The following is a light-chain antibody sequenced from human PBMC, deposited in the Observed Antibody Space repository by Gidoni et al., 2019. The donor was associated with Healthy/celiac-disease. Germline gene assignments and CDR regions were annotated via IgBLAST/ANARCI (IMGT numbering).Light chain of an antibody. J-gene: IGKJ1*01. CDR3: QQYKT. CDR1: QSFSSW. V-gene: IGKV1-5*03. CDR2: KAS. Sequence: DIQMTQSPSTLSASVGDRVIITCRASQSFSSWLAWNQQKPGKAPKLLIYKASSLESGVPSRFSGSGSGTEFTLTISSLQPDDFATYYCQQYKTFGQGTKVEIK.